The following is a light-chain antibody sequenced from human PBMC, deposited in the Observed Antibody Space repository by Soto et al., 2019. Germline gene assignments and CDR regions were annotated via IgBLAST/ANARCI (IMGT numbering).Light chain of an antibody. V-gene: IGKV3-15*01. Sequence: EILMTQSQATLSFSPGERATLSCRASQSVGNNLAWYRQKSGQAPRLLIYGASTRATGIPARFSGSGSGTEFTLTIDSLQSDDFAVYLCQQYRNWPLTFGGGTKVEIK. CDR3: QQYRNWPLT. CDR1: QSVGNN. CDR2: GAS. J-gene: IGKJ4*01.